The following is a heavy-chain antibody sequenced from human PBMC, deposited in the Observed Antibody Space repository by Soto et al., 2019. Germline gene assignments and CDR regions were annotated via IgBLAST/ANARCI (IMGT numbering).Heavy chain of an antibody. V-gene: IGHV3-30*18. CDR3: EKDYSGYYSPLDY. D-gene: IGHD3-22*01. CDR1: GFTFSSYG. Sequence: QVQLVESGGGVVQPGRSLRLSCAASGFTFSSYGMHWVRQAPGKGLEWVAVISYDGSNKYYADSVKDRFTISRDNSKNTLYLQMNSLRAEDTAVYYCEKDYSGYYSPLDYWGQGTLVTVSS. J-gene: IGHJ4*02. CDR2: ISYDGSNK.